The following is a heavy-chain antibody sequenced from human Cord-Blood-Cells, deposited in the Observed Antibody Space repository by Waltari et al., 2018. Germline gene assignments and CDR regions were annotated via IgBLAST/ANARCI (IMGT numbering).Heavy chain of an antibody. CDR3: ARVEYSSSSGAFDI. CDR2: IYYSGST. Sequence: QLQLQESGPGLVKPSETLSLTCTVSGGSISSSSYYWGWIRQPAGKGLEWIGSIYYSGSTYYNPSLKSRVTISVDTSKNQFSLKLSSVTAADTAVYYCARVEYSSSSGAFDIWVQGTMVTVSS. J-gene: IGHJ3*02. D-gene: IGHD6-6*01. CDR1: GGSISSSSYY. V-gene: IGHV4-39*01.